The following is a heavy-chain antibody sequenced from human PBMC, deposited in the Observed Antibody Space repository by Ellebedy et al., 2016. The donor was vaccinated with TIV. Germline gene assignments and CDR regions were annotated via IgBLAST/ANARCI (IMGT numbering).Heavy chain of an antibody. CDR3: AKGVGTTWYRGFDY. CDR1: GFTFSNYA. V-gene: IGHV3-23*01. D-gene: IGHD1-7*01. J-gene: IGHJ4*02. Sequence: PGGSLRLSCAASGFTFSNYAMSWLRQAPGKGLEWVSASSSGGSSTYYADSVEGRFTISRDNSKNKRYLQINSRRAEDTAVYYCAKGVGTTWYRGFDYWGQGTLVTVSS. CDR2: SSSGGSST.